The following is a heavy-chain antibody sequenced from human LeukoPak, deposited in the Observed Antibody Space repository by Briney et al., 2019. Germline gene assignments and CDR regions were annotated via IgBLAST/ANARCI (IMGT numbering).Heavy chain of an antibody. D-gene: IGHD3-9*01. Sequence: PGGSLRLSCAASGFTFDGYAMHWVRQAPGKGLEWVSGISWNSGSIGYADSVKGRFTISRDNAKNSLYLQMNSLRAEDTALYYCAKDPRYDILTGFIYYFDYWGQGTLVTVSS. CDR3: AKDPRYDILTGFIYYFDY. V-gene: IGHV3-9*01. J-gene: IGHJ4*02. CDR1: GFTFDGYA. CDR2: ISWNSGSI.